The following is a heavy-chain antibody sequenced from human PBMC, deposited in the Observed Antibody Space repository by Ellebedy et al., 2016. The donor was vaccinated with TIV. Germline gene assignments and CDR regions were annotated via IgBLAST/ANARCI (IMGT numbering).Heavy chain of an antibody. Sequence: ASVKVSXKASSYTFTSYGISWVRQAPGQGFEWMGWISGYNGNTNYAQKLQGRVSMTTDTSTSTAYMELRSLRSDDTAVYYCARDRASVDTAMATPRVMDVWGQGTTVTVSS. CDR2: ISGYNGNT. V-gene: IGHV1-18*04. J-gene: IGHJ6*02. D-gene: IGHD5-18*01. CDR1: SYTFTSYG. CDR3: ARDRASVDTAMATPRVMDV.